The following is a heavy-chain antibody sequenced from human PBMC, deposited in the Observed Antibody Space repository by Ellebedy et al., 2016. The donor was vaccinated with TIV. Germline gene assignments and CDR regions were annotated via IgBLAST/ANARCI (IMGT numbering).Heavy chain of an antibody. V-gene: IGHV4-4*07. J-gene: IGHJ4*02. CDR3: ARDNGGGYCSGGSCYEYFDY. CDR1: GGSISSYY. CDR2: IYTSGST. Sequence: SETLSLXCTVSGGSISSYYWSWIRQPAGKGLEWIGRIYTSGSTNYNPSLKSRVTMSVDTSKNQFSLKLSSVTAADTAVYYCARDNGGGYCSGGSCYEYFDYWGQGTLVTVSS. D-gene: IGHD2-15*01.